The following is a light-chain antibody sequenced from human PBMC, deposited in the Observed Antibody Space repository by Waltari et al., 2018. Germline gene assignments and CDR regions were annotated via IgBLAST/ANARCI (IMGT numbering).Light chain of an antibody. CDR1: NDNIGLNL. V-gene: IGLV1-51*02. CDR2: EDD. Sequence: QSTLTQPPSVSAAPGQRVTLSCSGTNDNIGLNLVSWYRQFPGAAPQLLIYEDDNRPSGMPDRFSASKSGTSATLAITGLQTGDEADYYCATWDVRLTPRHIFGGGTKVTVL. CDR3: ATWDVRLTPRHI. J-gene: IGLJ2*01.